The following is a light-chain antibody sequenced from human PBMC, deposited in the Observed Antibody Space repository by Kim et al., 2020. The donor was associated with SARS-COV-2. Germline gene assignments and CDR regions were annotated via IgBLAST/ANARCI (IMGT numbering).Light chain of an antibody. CDR1: SLRSYY. CDR3: NSRDSYYILV. Sequence: SSELPQDPAVSVALGQTVSITCQGDSLRSYYATWYQQKPGQAPILVIYGKNNRPSGIPDRFSGSSSGNTASLTITGAQAGDEADYYCNSRDSYYILVFGG. CDR2: GKN. J-gene: IGLJ2*01. V-gene: IGLV3-19*01.